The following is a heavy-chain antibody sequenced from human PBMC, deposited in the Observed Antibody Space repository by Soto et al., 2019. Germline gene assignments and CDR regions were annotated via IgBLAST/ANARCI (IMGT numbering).Heavy chain of an antibody. V-gene: IGHV4-59*06. D-gene: IGHD3-10*01. CDR3: ATLRNYYGSGSYYESTGSWFDP. CDR1: GDSISSYY. CDR2: IYYSGST. Sequence: SETLSVTCTVSGDSISSYYWSWIRQPPGKGLEWIGYIYYSGSTYYNPSLKSRVTISVDTSKNQFSLKLSSVTAADTAVYYCATLRNYYGSGSYYESTGSWFDPWGQGTLVTVSS. J-gene: IGHJ5*02.